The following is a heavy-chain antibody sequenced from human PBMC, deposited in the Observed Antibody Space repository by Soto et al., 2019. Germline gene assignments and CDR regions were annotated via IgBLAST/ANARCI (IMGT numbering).Heavy chain of an antibody. CDR2: MKQDGSES. Sequence: EVQLVESGGGLVQPGGSLRLSCAASGFTFNNFWMTWVRQAPGKGLEWVANMKQDGSESYYVDSGKGRFTISRDNSKNSMYLRIYSLRAEDTAVYYCARGLGDAEPYCFDYWGQGTLVTVSS. D-gene: IGHD1-26*01. CDR3: ARGLGDAEPYCFDY. J-gene: IGHJ4*02. CDR1: GFTFNNFW. V-gene: IGHV3-7*04.